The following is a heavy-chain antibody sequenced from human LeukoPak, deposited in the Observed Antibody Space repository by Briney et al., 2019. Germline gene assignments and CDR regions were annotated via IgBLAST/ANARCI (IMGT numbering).Heavy chain of an antibody. Sequence: ASVKVSCKASGYTFTGYYMHWVRQAPGQGLEWMGWINPNSGGTNYAQKFQGRVTMTRDTSISTAYMELSRLRSDDTAVYYCARVLRIVVAPDDAFDIWGQGTMVTVS. CDR2: INPNSGGT. J-gene: IGHJ3*02. V-gene: IGHV1-2*02. CDR1: GYTFTGYY. D-gene: IGHD2-2*01. CDR3: ARVLRIVVAPDDAFDI.